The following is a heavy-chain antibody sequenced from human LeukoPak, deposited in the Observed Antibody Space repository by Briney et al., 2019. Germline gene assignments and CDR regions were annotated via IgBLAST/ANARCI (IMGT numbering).Heavy chain of an antibody. CDR3: VKDSSRATYSSDFWAFDI. V-gene: IGHV3-64D*06. D-gene: IGHD3/OR15-3a*01. J-gene: IGHJ3*02. CDR2: ISGNGGTT. CDR1: GFTFNKYA. Sequence: PGRSLRLSCSASGFTFNKYAMHWVRQAPGKGLESVSGISGNGGTTYYADSVKGRFTISRDNSKNTLYLQMSSLRAEDTSVYYCVKDSSRATYSSDFWAFDIWGQGTVVTVSS.